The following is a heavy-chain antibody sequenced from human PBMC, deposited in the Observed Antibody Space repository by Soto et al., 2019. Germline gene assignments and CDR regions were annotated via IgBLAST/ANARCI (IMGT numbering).Heavy chain of an antibody. J-gene: IGHJ4*02. Sequence: SLRLSCAASGFTFDDYAMHWVRQAPGKGLEWVSGISWNGGSIGYADSVKGRFTISRDNAKNSLYLQMNSLRAEDTALYYCAKDISITMVRGVLDYWGQGTLVTVYS. V-gene: IGHV3-9*01. D-gene: IGHD3-10*01. CDR2: ISWNGGSI. CDR1: GFTFDDYA. CDR3: AKDISITMVRGVLDY.